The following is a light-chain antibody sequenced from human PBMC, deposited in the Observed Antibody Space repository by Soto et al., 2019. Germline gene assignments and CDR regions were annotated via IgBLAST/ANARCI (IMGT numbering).Light chain of an antibody. CDR2: DTS. J-gene: IGLJ2*01. V-gene: IGLV1-44*01. CDR1: YSNIGIND. CDR3: AAWDDSLNGPA. Sequence: QSVLTQPPSASGTPGQRVTVSCSGTYSNIGINDVHWYRQLSGTAPHILIYDTSQRATWVPDRFSGSRSGTSASLVISGLLTEDEADYHCAAWDDSLNGPAFGGGTKLTVL.